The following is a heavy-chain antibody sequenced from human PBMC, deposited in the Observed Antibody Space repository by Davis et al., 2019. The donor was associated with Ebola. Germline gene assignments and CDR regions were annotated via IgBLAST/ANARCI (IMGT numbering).Heavy chain of an antibody. V-gene: IGHV4-39*02. CDR2: IYYSGST. CDR3: ARDRDNYYDSSGYYYRYYYYGMDV. D-gene: IGHD3-22*01. J-gene: IGHJ6*04. CDR1: GDSISSRRYY. Sequence: SETLSLTCTVSGDSISSRRYYWAWLRQPPGKGLEWIGTIYYSGSTYYNPSLKSRVTMSVDTSTNQFTLRLSSVTAADTAVYYCARDRDNYYDSSGYYYRYYYYGMDVWGKGTTVTVSS.